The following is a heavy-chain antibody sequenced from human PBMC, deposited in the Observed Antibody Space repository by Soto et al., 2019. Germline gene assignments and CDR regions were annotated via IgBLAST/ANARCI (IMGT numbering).Heavy chain of an antibody. CDR2: IYWDDDK. Sequence: QITLKESGPTLVKPTQTLTLTCTFSGFSLSTSGVGVGWIRQPPGKALEWLALIYWDDDKRYSPSLKSRLTITKDTSKNQVVLTMTNMDPVDTATYYCAHSLGYYDSSGYYAANWYFDRWGRGTLVTVSS. CDR3: AHSLGYYDSSGYYAANWYFDR. CDR1: GFSLSTSGVG. D-gene: IGHD3-22*01. J-gene: IGHJ2*01. V-gene: IGHV2-5*02.